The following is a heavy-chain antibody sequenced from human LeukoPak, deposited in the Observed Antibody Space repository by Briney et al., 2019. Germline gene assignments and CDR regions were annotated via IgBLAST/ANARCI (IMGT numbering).Heavy chain of an antibody. D-gene: IGHD6-19*01. J-gene: IGHJ6*02. Sequence: GASVKVSCKASGGTFNSYAISWVRQAPGQGLEWMGGIIPIFGTANYAQKFQGRVTITADESTSTAYMELSSLRSEDTAVYYCARDAIAVAAPIYYYYGMDVWGQGTTVTVSS. CDR1: GGTFNSYA. V-gene: IGHV1-69*13. CDR2: IIPIFGTA. CDR3: ARDAIAVAAPIYYYYGMDV.